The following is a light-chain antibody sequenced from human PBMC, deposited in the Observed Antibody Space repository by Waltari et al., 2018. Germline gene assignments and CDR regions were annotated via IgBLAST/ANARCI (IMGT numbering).Light chain of an antibody. CDR1: SPNIGAGYY. J-gene: IGLJ2*01. CDR3: QSYDTTLRGSI. Sequence: QSVLTQPPSLSGAPGQRVTFSCTGSSPNIGAGYYVHWYQQLPGTAPKLLIYDNDNRPSGVPDRFSGSKSGTSASLAITGLQAEDEADYYCQSYDTTLRGSIFGGGTKLTVL. V-gene: IGLV1-40*01. CDR2: DND.